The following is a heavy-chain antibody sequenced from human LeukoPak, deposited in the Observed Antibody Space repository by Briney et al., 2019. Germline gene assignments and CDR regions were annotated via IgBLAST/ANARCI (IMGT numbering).Heavy chain of an antibody. CDR3: AKDMSGYSGLDY. Sequence: PGGSLRLSCAASRFTFSSYGMHWVRQAPGKGLEWVAYIQYDGSNEQYADSVKGRFTISRDNSKNSLYLQMNSLRTEDTALYYCAKDMSGYSGLDYWGQGTLVTVSS. CDR2: IQYDGSNE. V-gene: IGHV3-30*02. CDR1: RFTFSSYG. D-gene: IGHD5-12*01. J-gene: IGHJ4*02.